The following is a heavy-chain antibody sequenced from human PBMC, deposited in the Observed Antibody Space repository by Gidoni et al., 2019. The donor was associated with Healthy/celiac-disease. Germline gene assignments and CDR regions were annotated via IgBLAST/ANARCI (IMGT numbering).Heavy chain of an antibody. CDR2: IIPIFGTA. CDR3: ARAEYYYDSSGYPVHAFDI. J-gene: IGHJ3*02. Sequence: QVQLVQSGAEVKKPGSSVKVSCKASGGTFSSSAISWVRQAPGQGLEWMGGIIPIFGTANYPQKFQGRVTITADKSTSTAYMELSSLRSEDTAVYYCARAEYYYDSSGYPVHAFDIWGQGTMVTVSS. D-gene: IGHD3-22*01. CDR1: GGTFSSSA. V-gene: IGHV1-69*06.